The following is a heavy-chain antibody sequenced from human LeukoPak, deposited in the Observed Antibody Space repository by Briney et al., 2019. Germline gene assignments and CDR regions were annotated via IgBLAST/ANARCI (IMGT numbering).Heavy chain of an antibody. CDR1: GDSVSINSAA. J-gene: IGHJ4*02. Sequence: SQTLSLTFAISGDSVSINSAAWNWIRQSPSRGLEWLGRTYYRSKWYNDYAVSVKSRITINPDTSKNQFSLQLNSVTPEDTAVYYCARASADYYDSSGYYLFDYWGQGTLVTVSS. CDR3: ARASADYYDSSGYYLFDY. CDR2: TYYRSKWYN. D-gene: IGHD3-22*01. V-gene: IGHV6-1*01.